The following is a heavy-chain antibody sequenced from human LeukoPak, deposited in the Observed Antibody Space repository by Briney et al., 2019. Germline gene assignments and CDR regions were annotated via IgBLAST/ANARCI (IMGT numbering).Heavy chain of an antibody. J-gene: IGHJ3*02. V-gene: IGHV3-23*01. D-gene: IGHD3-9*01. Sequence: PGGSLRLSCAASGFTFSTYAMSWVRQAPGKGLEWVSAISGSGGSTYYADSVKGRFTISRDNSKNTLYLQMNSLRAEDTAVYYCARDSTDILTGSHAFDIWGQGTMVTVSS. CDR3: ARDSTDILTGSHAFDI. CDR1: GFTFSTYA. CDR2: ISGSGGST.